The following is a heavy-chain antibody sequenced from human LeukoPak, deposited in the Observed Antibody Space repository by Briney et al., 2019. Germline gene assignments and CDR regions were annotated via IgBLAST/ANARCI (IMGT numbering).Heavy chain of an antibody. Sequence: GGSLRLACSASDFSFTNYAMSWVRQAPGKGLEWVSAVSNRGGTTYYADSVKGRFTISRDNSKNTLYLQMNSLRAADTAVYYCAKDGDPYEYGSGGYDTGVFDYWGQGTLVTVSS. CDR2: VSNRGGTT. D-gene: IGHD3-10*01. V-gene: IGHV3-23*01. J-gene: IGHJ4*02. CDR1: DFSFTNYA. CDR3: AKDGDPYEYGSGGYDTGVFDY.